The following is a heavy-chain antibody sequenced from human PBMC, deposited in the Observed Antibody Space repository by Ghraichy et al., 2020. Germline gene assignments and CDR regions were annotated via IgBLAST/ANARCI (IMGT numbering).Heavy chain of an antibody. CDR2: ISWDGGST. D-gene: IGHD3-10*01. CDR1: GFTFDDYT. Sequence: GGSLRLSCAASGFTFDDYTMHWVRQAPGKGLEWVSLISWDGGSTYYADSVKGRFTISRDNSKNSLYLQMNSLRTEDTALYYCAKDMAYVTMVRGVLSYGMDVWGQGTTVTVSS. CDR3: AKDMAYVTMVRGVLSYGMDV. J-gene: IGHJ6*02. V-gene: IGHV3-43*01.